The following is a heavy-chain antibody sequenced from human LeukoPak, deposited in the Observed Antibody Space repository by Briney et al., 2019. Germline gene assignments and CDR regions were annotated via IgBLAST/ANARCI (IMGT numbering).Heavy chain of an antibody. CDR2: INPNSGNT. CDR1: GYTFTGYY. CDR3: ARGYILTGYTTMIDAFDI. V-gene: IGHV1-8*02. J-gene: IGHJ3*02. Sequence: ASVKVSCKASGYTFTGYYMHWVRQAPGQGLEWMGWINPNSGNTGYAQKFQGRVTMTRNTSISTAYMELSSLRSEDTAVYYCARGYILTGYTTMIDAFDIWGQGTMVTVSS. D-gene: IGHD3-9*01.